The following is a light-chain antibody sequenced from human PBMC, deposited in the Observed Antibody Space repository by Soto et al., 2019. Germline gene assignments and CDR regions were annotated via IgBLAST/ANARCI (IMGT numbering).Light chain of an antibody. CDR2: KAS. CDR1: QGIRND. V-gene: IGKV1-17*01. CDR3: QQRNNWPLT. Sequence: DLPKPPSPSSLSASVGDRVTITCLASQGIRNDLGWYQQKPGKAPKLLIYKASSLESGVPSRFSGSGSGTDFTLTISSLEPEDFAVYYCQQRNNWPLTFCGGTKVDVK. J-gene: IGKJ4*02.